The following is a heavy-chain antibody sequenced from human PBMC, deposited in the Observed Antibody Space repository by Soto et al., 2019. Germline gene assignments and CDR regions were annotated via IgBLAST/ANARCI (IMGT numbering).Heavy chain of an antibody. J-gene: IGHJ4*02. CDR1: GGTFSSYA. CDR3: AISRIAVAGTLNYFDY. CDR2: IIPIFGTA. V-gene: IGHV1-69*01. Sequence: QVQLVQSGAEVKKPGSSVKVSCKASGGTFSSYAISWVRQAPGQGLEWMGGIIPIFGTANYAQKFQGRVTITADESTSKAYMELSSLRSEDTAVYYCAISRIAVAGTLNYFDYWGQGTLVTVSS. D-gene: IGHD6-19*01.